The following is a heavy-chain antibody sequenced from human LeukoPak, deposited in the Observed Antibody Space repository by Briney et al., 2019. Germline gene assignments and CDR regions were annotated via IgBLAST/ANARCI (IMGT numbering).Heavy chain of an antibody. CDR2: ISGSGSST. V-gene: IGHV3-23*01. D-gene: IGHD2-15*01. CDR3: AKQSGGSSPFDY. J-gene: IGHJ4*02. CDR1: GFTFSSYA. Sequence: GGSLRLSCVASGFTFSSYAMSWVRQAPGKGLEWVSAISGSGSSTYYADSVKGRFTISRDNSKNTLYLQMNSLRAEDTAVYYCAKQSGGSSPFDYWGQGTLVTVSS.